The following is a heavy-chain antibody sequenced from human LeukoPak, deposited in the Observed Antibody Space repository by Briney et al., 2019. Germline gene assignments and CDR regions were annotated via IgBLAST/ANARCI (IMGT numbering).Heavy chain of an antibody. Sequence: GGSLRLSCAASGFTVSSNYMSWVRQAPGKGLEWVSVVYSGGSTYYADSVKGRFTISRHNSNNTLYLQMNSLGAEDTAVYYCARDGGSGSYQEYIWGQGTMVTVSS. CDR3: ARDGGSGSYQEYI. CDR2: VYSGGST. D-gene: IGHD1-26*01. V-gene: IGHV3-53*04. CDR1: GFTVSSNY. J-gene: IGHJ3*02.